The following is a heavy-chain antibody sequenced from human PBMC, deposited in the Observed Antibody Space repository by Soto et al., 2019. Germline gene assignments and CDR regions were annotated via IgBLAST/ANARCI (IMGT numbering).Heavy chain of an antibody. J-gene: IGHJ6*02. CDR3: ARASPGLDV. V-gene: IGHV3-21*01. CDR2: ISGSSASYI. D-gene: IGHD6-6*01. CDR1: GFTFSDFA. Sequence: EEQLVESGGGLVKPGGSLRLSCAASGFTFSDFAMNWVRQAPGKGLEWVSIISGSSASYIYYADSVRGRFTISRDNAQNSLYLQMNTLSADDTAVYYCARASPGLDVWGQGTTVIVSS.